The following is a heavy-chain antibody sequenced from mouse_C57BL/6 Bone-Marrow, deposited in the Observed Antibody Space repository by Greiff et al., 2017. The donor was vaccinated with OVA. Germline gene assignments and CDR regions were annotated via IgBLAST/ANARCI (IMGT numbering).Heavy chain of an antibody. CDR1: DSEVFPIAY. CDR3: ARRGIYYDYAPLYFDV. CDR2: ILPSIGRT. V-gene: IGHV15-2*01. Sequence: QVQLQQSGSELRSPGSSVKLSCKDFDSEVFPIAYMSWVRQKPGHGFEWIGGILPSIGRTIYGEKFEDKATLDADTLSNTAYLELNSLTSEDSAIYYCARRGIYYDYAPLYFDVWGTGTTVTVSS. J-gene: IGHJ1*03. D-gene: IGHD2-4*01.